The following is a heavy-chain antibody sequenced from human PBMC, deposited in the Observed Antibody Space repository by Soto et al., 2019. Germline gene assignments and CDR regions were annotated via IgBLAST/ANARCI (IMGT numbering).Heavy chain of an antibody. D-gene: IGHD2-21*02. J-gene: IGHJ6*02. CDR3: ARDQEHIVVVTAILDGMDV. Sequence: HPGGSLRLSCAASGFTFSSYAMHWVRQAPGKGLEWVAVISYDGSNKYYADSVKGRFTISRDNSKNTLYLQMNSLRAEDTAVYYCARDQEHIVVVTAILDGMDVWGQGTTVTVSS. V-gene: IGHV3-30-3*01. CDR1: GFTFSSYA. CDR2: ISYDGSNK.